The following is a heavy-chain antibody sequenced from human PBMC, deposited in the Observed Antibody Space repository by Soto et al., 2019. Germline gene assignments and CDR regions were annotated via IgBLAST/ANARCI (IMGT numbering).Heavy chain of an antibody. CDR2: IYYSGNT. J-gene: IGHJ4*02. Sequence: QVQLQESGPGLIKPSETLSLTCTVSGDSISSYYWSWIRQPPGKGLEWIGFIYYSGNTNYNPSLKSRVTMSTDTSKNQFSLKLSSVTAADTAVYYCARDQGIGASGPFDYWGLGSLVTVSS. D-gene: IGHD6-13*01. CDR1: GDSISSYY. CDR3: ARDQGIGASGPFDY. V-gene: IGHV4-59*01.